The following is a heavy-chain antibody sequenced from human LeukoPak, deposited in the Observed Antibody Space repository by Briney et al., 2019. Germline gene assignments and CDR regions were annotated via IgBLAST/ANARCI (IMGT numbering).Heavy chain of an antibody. J-gene: IGHJ4*02. V-gene: IGHV3-21*01. CDR1: GFTFSSYR. CDR2: ISSSSSYI. D-gene: IGHD6-19*01. CDR3: ARGGSSGHYYFDY. Sequence: GGSLRLSCAASGFTFSSYRMNWVRQAPGKGLEWVSSISSSSSYIYYADSVKGRFTISRDNAKDSLYLQMNSLRAEDTAVYYCARGGSSGHYYFDYWGQGTLVTVSS.